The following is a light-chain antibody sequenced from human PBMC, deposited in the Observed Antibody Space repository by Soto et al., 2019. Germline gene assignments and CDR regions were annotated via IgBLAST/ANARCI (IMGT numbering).Light chain of an antibody. CDR1: DSNIGAGYD. CDR2: SNY. J-gene: IGLJ3*02. V-gene: IGLV1-40*01. Sequence: QSVLTQPPSVSGAPGQTVTISCSGSDSNIGAGYDLHWYQQVPGTAPKLLIHSNYLRASGVPDRFSASKSVTSASLAIIGLQADDEADYYCQSYDTRSGDWVFGGGTKVTVL. CDR3: QSYDTRSGDWV.